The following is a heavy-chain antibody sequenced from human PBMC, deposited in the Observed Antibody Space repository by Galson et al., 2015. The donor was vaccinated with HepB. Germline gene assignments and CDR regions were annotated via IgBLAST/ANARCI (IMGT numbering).Heavy chain of an antibody. D-gene: IGHD6-13*01. CDR3: ARAGSSWYGGSHPY. Sequence: SLRLSCAASGFTFSSYWMHWVRQAPGKGLMWVSRIDTDGSNTNYADSVKGRFTISRDNAKNTVYLQMNSLRAEDTAVYYCARAGSSWYGGSHPYWGQGTLVTVSS. CDR1: GFTFSSYW. J-gene: IGHJ4*02. V-gene: IGHV3-74*01. CDR2: IDTDGSNT.